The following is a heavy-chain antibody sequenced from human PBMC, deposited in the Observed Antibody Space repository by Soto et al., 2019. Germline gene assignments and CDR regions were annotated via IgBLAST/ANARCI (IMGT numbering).Heavy chain of an antibody. Sequence: SETLSLTCAVSGGSISSSNWWSWVRQPPGKGLEWIGEIYHSGSTNYNPSLKSRVTISVDKSKNQFSLKLSFVTAADTAVYYCARYSSDYDFWSGYYGHDAFDIWGQGTMVTVSS. CDR1: GGSISSSNW. J-gene: IGHJ3*02. D-gene: IGHD3-3*01. CDR3: ARYSSDYDFWSGYYGHDAFDI. CDR2: IYHSGST. V-gene: IGHV4-4*02.